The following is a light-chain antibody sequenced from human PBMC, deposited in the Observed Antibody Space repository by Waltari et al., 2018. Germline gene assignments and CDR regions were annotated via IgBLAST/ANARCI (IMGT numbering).Light chain of an antibody. J-gene: IGLJ2*01. Sequence: QSALTQPPSASGSPGQSVTLSCTGTTNDIGSYDYVSWYQHHPGKAPKLIIYEVSTRPSGGSKRCAGSKSGSTASLTVSALQVEDEAIYYCSSYVASRIVFGGGTRLTVL. CDR2: EVS. CDR3: SSYVASRIV. CDR1: TNDIGSYDY. V-gene: IGLV2-8*01.